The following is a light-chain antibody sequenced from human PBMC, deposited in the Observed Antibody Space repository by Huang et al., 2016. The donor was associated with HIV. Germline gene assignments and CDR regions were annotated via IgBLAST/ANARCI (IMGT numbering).Light chain of an antibody. CDR1: QSVSGN. CDR3: QQYNNWPRT. V-gene: IGKV3-15*01. CDR2: GAS. Sequence: IVMTQSPATLSVSPGERAPLSCRARQSVSGNLAWYQQKPGQAPRLLIYGASTRATGIPARFSGSGSGTEFTLTISSLQSEDFALYYCQQYNNWPRTCGQGTKVEIK. J-gene: IGKJ1*01.